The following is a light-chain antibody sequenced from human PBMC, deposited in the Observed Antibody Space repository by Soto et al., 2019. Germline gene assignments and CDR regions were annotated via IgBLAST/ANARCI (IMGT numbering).Light chain of an antibody. Sequence: QSVLTQPASVSGSPGQSITISCTGTSGDVGTYNLVSWYQQHPGRAPKLIIFEVNKRPSGVSNRLSGSKSGNTASLAISGLQADDEADYHCYSYAGRSNVVCGGGTKLTVL. CDR2: EVN. CDR3: YSYAGRSNVV. J-gene: IGLJ2*01. CDR1: SGDVGTYNL. V-gene: IGLV2-23*02.